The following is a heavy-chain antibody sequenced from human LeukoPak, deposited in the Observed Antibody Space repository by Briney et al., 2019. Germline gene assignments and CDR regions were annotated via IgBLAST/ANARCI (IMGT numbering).Heavy chain of an antibody. CDR2: IRYDGSDK. CDR3: VKEVGVGASYFDN. CDR1: GFTFSSYG. D-gene: IGHD1-26*01. V-gene: IGHV3-30*02. J-gene: IGHJ4*02. Sequence: PGGSLRLSCAASGFTFSSYGMHWVRQTPGKGLEWVAYIRYDGSDKYYMDFVKGRFTIARDNPKKTLYLQMNSRRHDDTAVYFCVKEVGVGASYFDNWGEGMLVAVSS.